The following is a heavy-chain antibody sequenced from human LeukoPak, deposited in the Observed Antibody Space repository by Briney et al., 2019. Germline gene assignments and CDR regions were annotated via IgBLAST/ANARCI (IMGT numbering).Heavy chain of an antibody. D-gene: IGHD6-6*01. Sequence: ASVKVSCKASGYTFTTYGIHWVRQAPGQGLEWMGWISAYNGNTNYAQNPQGRVTLTTDTSASTAYMELRSLRSDDTAVYYCARDLIAARPGWFDPWGQGTLVIVSS. CDR2: ISAYNGNT. V-gene: IGHV1-18*01. CDR1: GYTFTTYG. CDR3: ARDLIAARPGWFDP. J-gene: IGHJ5*02.